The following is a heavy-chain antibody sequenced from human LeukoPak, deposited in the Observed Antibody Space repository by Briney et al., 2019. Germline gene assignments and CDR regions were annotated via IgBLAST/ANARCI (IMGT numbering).Heavy chain of an antibody. V-gene: IGHV4-39*01. CDR3: ARLDYYDSSGYYYPRAPDNNDY. Sequence: SETLSLTYTVSGGSISSSSYYWGWIRQPPGKGLEWIGSIYYSGSTYYNPSLKSRVTISVDTSKNQFSLKLSSVTAADTAVYYCARLDYYDSSGYYYPRAPDNNDYWGQGTLVTVSS. CDR2: IYYSGST. D-gene: IGHD3-22*01. CDR1: GGSISSSSYY. J-gene: IGHJ4*02.